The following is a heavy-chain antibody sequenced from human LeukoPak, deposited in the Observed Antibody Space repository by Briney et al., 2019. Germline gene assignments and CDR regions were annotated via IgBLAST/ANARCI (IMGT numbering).Heavy chain of an antibody. D-gene: IGHD3/OR15-3a*01. Sequence: GGSLRLSCAAYGFTFSSYWMSWVRQAPGKGLEWVANIKQDGSEKYYVDSVKGRFTISRDNAKNSLYLQMNSLRAEDTAVYYCARLRGLVMWYWGQGTLVTVSS. CDR1: GFTFSSYW. CDR2: IKQDGSEK. V-gene: IGHV3-7*01. J-gene: IGHJ4*02. CDR3: ARLRGLVMWY.